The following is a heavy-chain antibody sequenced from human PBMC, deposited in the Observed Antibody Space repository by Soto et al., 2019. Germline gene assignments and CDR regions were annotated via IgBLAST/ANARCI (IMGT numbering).Heavy chain of an antibody. CDR2: ISYDGSNK. D-gene: IGHD6-19*01. Sequence: GSPRLSCSASGFTFSSYAMPWGRPAPGKGLEWVAVISYDGSNKYYADSVKGRFTISRDNSKNTLYLQMNSLRAEDTAVYYCARDLRLAAVAGYWGQGTLVTVSS. V-gene: IGHV3-30-3*01. J-gene: IGHJ4*02. CDR1: GFTFSSYA. CDR3: ARDLRLAAVAGY.